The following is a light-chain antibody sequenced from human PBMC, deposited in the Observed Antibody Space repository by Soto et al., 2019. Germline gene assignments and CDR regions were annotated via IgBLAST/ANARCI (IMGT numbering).Light chain of an antibody. V-gene: IGLV2-14*01. CDR3: SSYTSTSTYV. Sequence: QSVLTQPASVSGSPGQSITISCTGTSSDVGGYNYVSWYQQYPGKAPKLMIYHVSNRPLGVSNRFSGSKSGNSASLTISGLQAEDEADYYCSSYTSTSTYVFGTGTKVTVL. J-gene: IGLJ1*01. CDR2: HVS. CDR1: SSDVGGYNY.